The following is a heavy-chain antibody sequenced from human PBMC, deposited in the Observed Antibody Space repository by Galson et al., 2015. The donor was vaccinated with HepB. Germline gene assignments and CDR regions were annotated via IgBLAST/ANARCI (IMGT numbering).Heavy chain of an antibody. Sequence: SLRLSCAASGFSFSNYTMTRVRQPPGKGLQWVATISGRGVTTFDADSVKGQFTISRDNSKNTLYLEMNNLRADDTAVYFCAKSKDSGWSYNAFDIWGQGTMVTVSS. D-gene: IGHD6-19*01. CDR1: GFSFSNYT. J-gene: IGHJ3*02. CDR2: ISGRGVTT. V-gene: IGHV3-23*01. CDR3: AKSKDSGWSYNAFDI.